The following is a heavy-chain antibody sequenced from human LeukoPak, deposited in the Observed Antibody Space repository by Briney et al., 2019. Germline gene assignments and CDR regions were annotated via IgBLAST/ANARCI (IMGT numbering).Heavy chain of an antibody. CDR3: AAPAGMTAFDI. D-gene: IGHD1-1*01. Sequence: SSETLSLTCTVSSGSISSDSYYWSWFRQPAGKGLEWIGRIYNSGTTNYNSSLKSRVTISIDTSKNQFSLKLSSVTAADTAVYYCAAPAGMTAFDIWGQGTMVTVSS. V-gene: IGHV4-61*02. J-gene: IGHJ3*02. CDR1: SGSISSDSYY. CDR2: IYNSGTT.